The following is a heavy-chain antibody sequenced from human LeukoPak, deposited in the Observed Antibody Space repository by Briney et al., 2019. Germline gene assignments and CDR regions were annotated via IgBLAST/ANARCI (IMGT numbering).Heavy chain of an antibody. CDR3: ARDCHPHDYVKWYFDL. CDR2: IWYDGSNK. V-gene: IGHV3-33*01. D-gene: IGHD4-17*01. J-gene: IGHJ2*01. CDR1: GFTFSSYG. Sequence: PGGALRLSCAASGFTFSSYGMHWVRQARGKGLAWVAVIWYDGSNKYYADSVKGRVTIFRDNSKNSLYLQMNSLRAEDTAVYYCARDCHPHDYVKWYFDLWGRGTLVTVSS.